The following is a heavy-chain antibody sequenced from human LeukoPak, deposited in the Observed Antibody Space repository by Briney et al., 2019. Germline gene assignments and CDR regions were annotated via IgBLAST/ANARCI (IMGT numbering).Heavy chain of an antibody. Sequence: GGSLRLSCAASGFTFSTYTMSWVRQGPGEGLEWGSTIRNSGSGTYYADSVKGRLTISRDDSSNKLYLQMTSLRAEDTAVYYCAKDMIVLGFASDFDYWGQRTLVTVSS. CDR1: GFTFSTYT. CDR3: AKDMIVLGFASDFDY. V-gene: IGHV3-23*01. D-gene: IGHD3-22*01. J-gene: IGHJ4*02. CDR2: IRNSGSGT.